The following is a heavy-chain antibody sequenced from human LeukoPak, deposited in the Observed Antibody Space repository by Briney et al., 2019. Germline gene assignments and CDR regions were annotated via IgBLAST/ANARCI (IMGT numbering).Heavy chain of an antibody. D-gene: IGHD3-16*01. Sequence: GGSLRLSCTVSGLTVSSNSMSWVRQAPGKGLEWVSFIYSDNTHYSDSVKGRFTISRDNSKNTLYLQMNSLRAEDTAVYYCARRAGAYSHPYDYWGQGTLVSVSS. CDR1: GLTVSSNS. V-gene: IGHV3-53*01. CDR3: ARRAGAYSHPYDY. CDR2: IYSDNT. J-gene: IGHJ4*02.